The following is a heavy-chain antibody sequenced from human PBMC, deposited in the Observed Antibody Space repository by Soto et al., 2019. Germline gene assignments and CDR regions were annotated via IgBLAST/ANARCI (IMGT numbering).Heavy chain of an antibody. J-gene: IGHJ4*02. CDR3: ARVYYDSSGYYEWDY. V-gene: IGHV1-69*01. D-gene: IGHD3-22*01. CDR1: GGTFSSYA. CDR2: IIPIFGTA. Sequence: QVQLVQSGAEVKKPGSSVKVSRKASGGTFSSYAISWVRQAPGQGLEWMGGIIPIFGTANYAQKFQGRVTITADESTSTAYMELSSLRSEDTAVYYCARVYYDSSGYYEWDYWGQGTLVTVSS.